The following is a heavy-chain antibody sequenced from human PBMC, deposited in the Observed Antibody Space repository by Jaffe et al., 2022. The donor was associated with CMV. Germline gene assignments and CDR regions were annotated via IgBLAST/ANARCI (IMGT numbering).Heavy chain of an antibody. V-gene: IGHV4-34*01. Sequence: QVQLQQWGAGLLKPSETLSLTCAVYGGSFSGYYWSWIRQPPGKGLEWIGEINHSGSTNYNPSLKSRVTISVDTSKNQFSLKLSSVTAADTAVYYCSPQRYQPRGWFDPWGQGTLVTVSS. CDR2: INHSGST. CDR3: SPQRYQPRGWFDP. CDR1: GGSFSGYY. D-gene: IGHD2-2*01. J-gene: IGHJ5*02.